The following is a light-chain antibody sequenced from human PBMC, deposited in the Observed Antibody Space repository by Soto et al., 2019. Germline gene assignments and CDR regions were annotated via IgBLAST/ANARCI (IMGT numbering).Light chain of an antibody. CDR1: SSDVGGYNY. V-gene: IGLV2-8*01. CDR3: SSYAGSNTDVV. J-gene: IGLJ2*01. CDR2: EVS. Sequence: QSVLTQPPSASGSPGQSVTISCTGTSSDVGGYNYVSWYQQHPGKAPKLMIYEVSKQPSGVPDRFSGSKSGNTASLAVSGLQAEDEADYSSSSYAGSNTDVVSGGATKLAVL.